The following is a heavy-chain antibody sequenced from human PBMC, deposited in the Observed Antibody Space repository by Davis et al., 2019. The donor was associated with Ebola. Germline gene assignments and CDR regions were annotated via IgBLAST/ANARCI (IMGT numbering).Heavy chain of an antibody. V-gene: IGHV4-34*01. CDR1: GGSFSGYY. Sequence: MPSETLSLTCAVYGGSFSGYYWSWIRQPPGKGLEWIGSIYYSGSTNYNPSLKSRVTISVDTSKNQFSLKLSSVTAADTAVYYCATKYSYGYPWGQGTLVTVSS. J-gene: IGHJ5*02. CDR3: ATKYSYGYP. CDR2: IYYSGST. D-gene: IGHD5-18*01.